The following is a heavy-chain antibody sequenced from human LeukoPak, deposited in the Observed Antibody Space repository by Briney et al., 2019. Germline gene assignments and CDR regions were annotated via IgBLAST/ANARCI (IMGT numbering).Heavy chain of an antibody. CDR2: IYYSGST. CDR3: ASPAVAGLSEGY. V-gene: IGHV4-39*01. J-gene: IGHJ4*02. Sequence: SETLFLTCTVSGGSISSDSYYWAWIRQPPGKGLEWIASIYYSGSTYYNPSLKSRVTISVDTSRNQFSLKLSSVTAADTAVYYCASPAVAGLSEGYWGQGTLVIVSS. CDR1: GGSISSDSYY. D-gene: IGHD6-19*01.